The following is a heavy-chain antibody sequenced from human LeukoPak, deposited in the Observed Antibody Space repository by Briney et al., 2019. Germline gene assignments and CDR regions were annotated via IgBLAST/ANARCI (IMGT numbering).Heavy chain of an antibody. CDR2: MNPNSGNT. V-gene: IGHV1-8*01. D-gene: IGHD3-10*01. Sequence: ASVKVSCKASGYTFTSYDINWVRQATGQGLEWMGWMNPNSGNTGYAQKFQGRVTMTRNTSISTAYMELSSLRSEDTAVYYCARAWYYYGSGSYSSYGMDVWGQGTTVTVSS. J-gene: IGHJ6*02. CDR1: GYTFTSYD. CDR3: ARAWYYYGSGSYSSYGMDV.